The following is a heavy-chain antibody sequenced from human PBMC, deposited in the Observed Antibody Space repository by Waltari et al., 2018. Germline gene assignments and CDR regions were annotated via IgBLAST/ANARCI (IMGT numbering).Heavy chain of an antibody. V-gene: IGHV1-69*01. CDR1: GGTFSSYA. CDR2: IIPIFGTA. J-gene: IGHJ4*02. D-gene: IGHD3-10*01. Sequence: QVQLVQSGAEVKKPGSSVKVSCKASGGTFSSYAISWVRQAPGQGLEWMGGIIPIFGTANYAQEFQGRVTITADESTSTAYMELSSLRSEDTAVYYCARDHSYGSGSSPFDYWGQGTLVTVSS. CDR3: ARDHSYGSGSSPFDY.